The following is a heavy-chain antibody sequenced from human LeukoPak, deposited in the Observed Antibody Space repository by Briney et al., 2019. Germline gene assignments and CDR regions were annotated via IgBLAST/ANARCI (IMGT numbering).Heavy chain of an antibody. D-gene: IGHD4-17*01. J-gene: IGHJ4*02. Sequence: GGSLRLSCAASGFTFSSYEMNWVRPAPGKGLEWVSYISSSGSTIYYADSVKGRFTISRDNAKNSLYLQMNSLRAEDTAVYYCARFYGDETYFDYWGQGTLVTVSS. CDR3: ARFYGDETYFDY. CDR1: GFTFSSYE. V-gene: IGHV3-48*03. CDR2: ISSSGSTI.